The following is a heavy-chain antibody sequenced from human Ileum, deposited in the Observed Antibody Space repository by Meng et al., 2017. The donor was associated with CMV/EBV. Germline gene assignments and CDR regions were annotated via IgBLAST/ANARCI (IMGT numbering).Heavy chain of an antibody. Sequence: EVQLLESGXALVQPGGSLRLSCAASGFTFSSYAMTWFRQAPGKGLEWVSTISDSGGGTYYADSVKGRFTISKDHSKNTVYLQMNSLRAEDTAIYYCAKDRVDSCTKGVCYNGGIDYWGQGTLVTVSS. CDR1: GFTFSSYA. D-gene: IGHD2-8*01. CDR3: AKDRVDSCTKGVCYNGGIDY. V-gene: IGHV3-23*01. CDR2: ISDSGGGT. J-gene: IGHJ4*02.